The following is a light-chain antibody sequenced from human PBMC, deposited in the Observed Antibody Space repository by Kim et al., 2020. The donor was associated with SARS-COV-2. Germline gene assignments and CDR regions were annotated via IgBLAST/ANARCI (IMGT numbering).Light chain of an antibody. Sequence: QSVLTQPPSASGTPGQRVTISCSGSSSNIGSNTVNWYQQLPGMAPKLLIYSNNQRPSGVPDRFSGSKSGTSASLAISGLQSEDEADYYCAAWDDSLNGQVFGGGTQLTVL. CDR3: AAWDDSLNGQV. J-gene: IGLJ3*02. CDR2: SNN. V-gene: IGLV1-44*01. CDR1: SSNIGSNT.